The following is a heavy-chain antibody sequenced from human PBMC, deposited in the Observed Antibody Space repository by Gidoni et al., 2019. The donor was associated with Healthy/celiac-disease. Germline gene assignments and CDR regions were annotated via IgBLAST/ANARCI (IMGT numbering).Heavy chain of an antibody. CDR1: GLTFTSYA. Sequence: QVQLVASGGAVVQPGRSLGLSGAASGLTFTSYAMHWVRQAPGKGLDWVAVISYDGSNKYYADSVKGRFTISRDNSKNTLYLQMNSLRAEDTAVYYCARDRRLSSPFLGFDIWGQGTMVTVSS. CDR3: ARDRRLSSPFLGFDI. CDR2: ISYDGSNK. V-gene: IGHV3-30-3*01. D-gene: IGHD6-6*01. J-gene: IGHJ3*02.